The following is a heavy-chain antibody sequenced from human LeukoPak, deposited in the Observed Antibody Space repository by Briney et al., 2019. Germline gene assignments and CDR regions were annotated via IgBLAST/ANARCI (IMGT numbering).Heavy chain of an antibody. V-gene: IGHV3-23*01. CDR3: ARGPKGIYDSSGYYYECY. J-gene: IGHJ4*02. D-gene: IGHD3-22*01. CDR1: GFTFSSYA. CDR2: ISGSGGST. Sequence: PGGSLRLSCAASGFTFSSYAMSWVRQAPGKGLEWVSAISGSGGSTYYADSVKGRFTISRDNSKNTLYLQMNSLRAEDTAVYYCARGPKGIYDSSGYYYECYWGQGTLVTVSS.